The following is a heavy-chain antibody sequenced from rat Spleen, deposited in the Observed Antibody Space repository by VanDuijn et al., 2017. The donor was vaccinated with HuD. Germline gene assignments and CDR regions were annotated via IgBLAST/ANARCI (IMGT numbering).Heavy chain of an antibody. CDR2: ISTGGGNT. CDR3: ARRHYGYTDYFDY. CDR1: GFTFSNYY. V-gene: IGHV5-25*01. D-gene: IGHD1-9*01. J-gene: IGHJ2*01. Sequence: EVQLVESDGGLVQPGRSLKLSCAASGFTFSNYYMAWVRQAPTKGLEWVASISTGGGNTYYRDSVKGRFTISRDTAKSTLYLQMDSLRSEDTATYYCARRHYGYTDYFDYWGQGVMVTVSS.